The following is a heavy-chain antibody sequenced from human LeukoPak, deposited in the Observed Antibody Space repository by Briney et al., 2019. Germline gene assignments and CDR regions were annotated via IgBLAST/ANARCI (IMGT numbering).Heavy chain of an antibody. D-gene: IGHD4-17*01. V-gene: IGHV4-39*01. J-gene: IGHJ5*02. CDR3: ARRAYGDYGNWFDP. Sequence: SETLSLTCTVSGGSISSSSYYWGWIRQPPGKGLEWIGSIYYSGGTYYNPSLKSRVTISVDTSKNQFSLKLSSVTAADTAVYYCARRAYGDYGNWFDPWGQGTLVTVSS. CDR2: IYYSGGT. CDR1: GGSISSSSYY.